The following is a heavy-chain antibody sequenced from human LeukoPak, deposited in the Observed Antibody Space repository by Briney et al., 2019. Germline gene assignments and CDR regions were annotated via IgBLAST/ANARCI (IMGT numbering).Heavy chain of an antibody. CDR1: GFTLSSHW. CDR3: ARDVRADFWSGYPNHAFDI. J-gene: IGHJ3*02. V-gene: IGHV3-7*01. Sequence: GGSLRLSCAASGFTLSSHWMSWVRQAPGKGLEWVANIKQDGSEQYYVDSVKGRFTISRDNAKNSLYLQVNSLRAEDTAVYYCARDVRADFWSGYPNHAFDIWGQGTLVTVSS. D-gene: IGHD3-3*01. CDR2: IKQDGSEQ.